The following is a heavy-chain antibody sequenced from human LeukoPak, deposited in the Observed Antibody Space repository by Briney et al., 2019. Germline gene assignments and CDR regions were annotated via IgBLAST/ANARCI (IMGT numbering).Heavy chain of an antibody. V-gene: IGHV3-30*18. CDR2: ISCDGSNK. Sequence: GGSLRLSCAASGFTFSSYGMHWVRQAPGKGLEWVAVISCDGSNKYYADSVEGRFTISRDNSKNTLYLQMNSLRAEDTAVYYCAKGGGDGYRWGQGTLVTVSS. J-gene: IGHJ4*02. CDR3: AKGGGDGYR. D-gene: IGHD5-24*01. CDR1: GFTFSSYG.